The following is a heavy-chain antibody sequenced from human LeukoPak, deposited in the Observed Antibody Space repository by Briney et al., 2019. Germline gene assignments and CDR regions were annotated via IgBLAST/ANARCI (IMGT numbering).Heavy chain of an antibody. CDR1: GFTFSSYG. Sequence: PGGSLRLSCAASGFTFSSYGMHWVRQAPGKGLEWVADIWYDGSNKYYADSVKGRFTSSRDKSKNTLYLQMNSLRAEDTAVYYYESGDYWGTGSDPGYIDDWGQGTPVTVSS. CDR2: IWYDGSNK. J-gene: IGHJ4*01. CDR3: ESGDYWGTGSDPGYIDD. V-gene: IGHV3-33*01. D-gene: IGHD3-10*01.